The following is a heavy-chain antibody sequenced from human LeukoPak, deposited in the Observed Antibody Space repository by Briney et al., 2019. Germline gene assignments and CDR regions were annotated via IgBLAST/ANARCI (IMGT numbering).Heavy chain of an antibody. Sequence: GGSLRLSCAASGFTFSNYAMSWVRQAPGKGLEWVSAIVGSGSNTYYADSVKGRFTISRDNPKNTLYLQMISLRADDTAVYYCAMWGDYDILTGYYDSDYWGQGTLVTVSS. D-gene: IGHD3-9*01. CDR3: AMWGDYDILTGYYDSDY. J-gene: IGHJ4*02. V-gene: IGHV3-23*01. CDR2: IVGSGSNT. CDR1: GFTFSNYA.